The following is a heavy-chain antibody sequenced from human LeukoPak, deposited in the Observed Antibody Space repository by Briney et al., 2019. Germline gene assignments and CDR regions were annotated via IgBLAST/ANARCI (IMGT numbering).Heavy chain of an antibody. V-gene: IGHV1-2*06. CDR2: INPDSDVT. J-gene: IGHJ5*02. CDR1: GYIFTGYY. CDR3: ARGLVGATTSGWFDP. D-gene: IGHD1-26*01. Sequence: ASVKVSCKASGYIFTGYYIQWVRQAPGQGLEWMGRINPDSDVTNYTQKFQGRVTMTSDTSISTAYMELSRLRSDDTAVCYCARGLVGATTSGWFDPWGQGTLVTVSS.